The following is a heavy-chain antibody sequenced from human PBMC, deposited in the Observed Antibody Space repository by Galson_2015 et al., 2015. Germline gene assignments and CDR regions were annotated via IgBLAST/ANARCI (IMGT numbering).Heavy chain of an antibody. CDR2: MNPNSGNT. V-gene: IGHV1-8*01. D-gene: IGHD5-18*01. CDR3: AREADTAMVAFDY. CDR1: GYTFTSYD. J-gene: IGHJ4*02. Sequence: SVKVSCKASGYTFTSYDINWVRQATGQGLEWMGWMNPNSGNTGYAQKFQGRVTMTRDTSISTAYMELRSLRSDDTAVYYCAREADTAMVAFDYWGQGTLVTVSS.